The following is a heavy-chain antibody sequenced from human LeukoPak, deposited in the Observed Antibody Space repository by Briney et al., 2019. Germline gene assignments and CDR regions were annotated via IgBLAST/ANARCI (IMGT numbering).Heavy chain of an antibody. J-gene: IGHJ3*01. CDR1: GYTFTGYY. CDR2: INPNSGGT. Sequence: ASVRVSCKASGYTFTGYYMHWVRQAPGQGLEWMGWINPNSGGTNYAQKFQGRVTMTRDTSISTAYMELSRLRSDDTAVYYCARTFYDTLDSDAFDFWGQGTMVIVSS. V-gene: IGHV1-2*02. CDR3: ARTFYDTLDSDAFDF. D-gene: IGHD2/OR15-2a*01.